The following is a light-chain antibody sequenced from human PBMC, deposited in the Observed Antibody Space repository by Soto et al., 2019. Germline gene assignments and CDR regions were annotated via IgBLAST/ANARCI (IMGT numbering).Light chain of an antibody. CDR1: QSITSW. CDR3: QQYHSYAWT. CDR2: KAS. J-gene: IGKJ1*01. Sequence: DIQMTQSPSTLSASVGDRVTITCRASQSITSWLAWYQQKPGKAPSLVIYKASILESGVPSRFSGSGSGTEFTLTISSLQPDDFANYYCQQYHSYAWTFGQGTKVDMK. V-gene: IGKV1-5*03.